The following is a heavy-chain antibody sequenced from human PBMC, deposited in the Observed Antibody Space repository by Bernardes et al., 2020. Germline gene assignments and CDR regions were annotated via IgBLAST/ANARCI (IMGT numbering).Heavy chain of an antibody. CDR3: ATTYGTDV. J-gene: IGHJ6*02. Sequence: SETLSLTCTVSGGSISKSRYYWGWIRQPPGKGLEWIGSIYYSVSSYYNPSLQSRVTISIDTSKNQFSLNLRSVTAADTAVYYCATTYGTDVWGHGTTVTVSS. CDR1: GGSISKSRYY. CDR2: IYYSVSS. D-gene: IGHD1-1*01. V-gene: IGHV4-39*01.